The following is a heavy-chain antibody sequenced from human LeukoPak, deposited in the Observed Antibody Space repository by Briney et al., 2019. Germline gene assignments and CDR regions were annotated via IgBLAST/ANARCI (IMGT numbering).Heavy chain of an antibody. J-gene: IGHJ4*02. CDR2: ISGSGGIT. Sequence: GSLRLSCAASGLTFRNYAMSWVRQAPGKGLEGVSTISGSGGITSHADSVKGRFTISRDNSKNTLFLQMDSLRAEDTAVYYCAKTPNSGYDSDFDFWGQGILVTVSS. CDR1: GLTFRNYA. CDR3: AKTPNSGYDSDFDF. V-gene: IGHV3-23*01. D-gene: IGHD5-12*01.